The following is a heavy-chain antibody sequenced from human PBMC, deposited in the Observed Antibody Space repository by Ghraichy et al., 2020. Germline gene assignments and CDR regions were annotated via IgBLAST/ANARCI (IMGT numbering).Heavy chain of an antibody. CDR3: AKPSSTIWYGPDYQQ. J-gene: IGHJ1*01. CDR1: GFTFSSYA. CDR2: ISASGGST. V-gene: IGHV3-23*01. Sequence: GGSLRLSCAGSGFTFSSYAMTWVRQAPGKGLEWVSAISASGGSTYYADSVKGRFTISRDNSRNTLYLQMNSLRAEDTAVYYCAKPSSTIWYGPDYQQWGQGTLVTVSS. D-gene: IGHD6-13*01.